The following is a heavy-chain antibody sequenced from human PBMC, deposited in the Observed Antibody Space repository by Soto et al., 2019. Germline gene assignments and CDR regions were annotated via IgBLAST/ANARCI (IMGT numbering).Heavy chain of an antibody. D-gene: IGHD3-10*02. CDR3: ARGVTTIGYYYYGMDX. CDR1: GYTFTSYG. V-gene: IGHV1-18*04. Sequence: GASVKVSCKASGYTFTSYGISWVRQAPGQGLEWMGWISAYNGNTNYAQKLQGRVTMTTDTSTSTAYMELRSLRSDDTAVYYCARGVTTIGYYYYGMDXWGQGNTVTV. J-gene: IGHJ6*02. CDR2: ISAYNGNT.